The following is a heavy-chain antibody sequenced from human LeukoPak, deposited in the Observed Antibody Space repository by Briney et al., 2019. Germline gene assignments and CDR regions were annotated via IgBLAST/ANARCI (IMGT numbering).Heavy chain of an antibody. Sequence: GGSLRLSCAASGFTFSSYAMSWVRQAPGKGLEWVSAISGSGGSTYYADSVKGRFTISRDNSKNTLYLQLNSLRAEDTAVYYRAKGGDYYGSGRPGEVEHDYWGQGTLVTVSS. CDR1: GFTFSSYA. J-gene: IGHJ4*02. CDR3: AKGGDYYGSGRPGEVEHDY. D-gene: IGHD3-10*01. CDR2: ISGSGGST. V-gene: IGHV3-23*01.